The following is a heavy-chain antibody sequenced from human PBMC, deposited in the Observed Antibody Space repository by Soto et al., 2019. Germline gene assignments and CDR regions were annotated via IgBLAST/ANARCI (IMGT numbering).Heavy chain of an antibody. V-gene: IGHV4-61*01. CDR3: ARAQGSPPRSGIDA. Sequence: SETLSLTCSVSGASVTSGSYYWSWIRQPPGKGREWSGYIYYSVSTEYNASLKSRVTISVDTSKNQFSLKLSSVTPADTAVYSCARAQGSPPRSGIDAWGRGTTLPVS. J-gene: IGHJ6*01. CDR1: GASVTSGSYY. CDR2: IYYSVST.